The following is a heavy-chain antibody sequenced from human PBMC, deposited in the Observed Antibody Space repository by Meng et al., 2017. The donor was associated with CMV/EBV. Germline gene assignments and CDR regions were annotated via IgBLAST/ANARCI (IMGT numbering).Heavy chain of an antibody. V-gene: IGHV4-4*07. CDR3: ARVGPGGRGALDY. D-gene: IGHD3-10*01. CDR2: IYTSGST. Sequence: TVSGGYISSYYWSWSRQPAGKGLEWIGRIYTSGSTNYNPSLKSRVTMSVDTSKNQFSLKLSSVTAADTAVYYCARVGPGGRGALDYWGQGTLVTVSS. J-gene: IGHJ4*02. CDR1: GGYISSYY.